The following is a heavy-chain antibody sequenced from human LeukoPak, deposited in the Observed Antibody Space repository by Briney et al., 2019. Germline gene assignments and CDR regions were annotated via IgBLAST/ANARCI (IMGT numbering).Heavy chain of an antibody. CDR3: AREPRPVGATSFGYYFDY. Sequence: ASVKVSCKASGYTFTSNYIHWVRQAPGQGLEWMGLIYPRDGSTSYAQKFQGRVTVTRDTSTSTVHMELSGLRSEDTAVYYCAREPRPVGATSFGYYFDYWGQGTLVTVSS. D-gene: IGHD1-26*01. CDR2: IYPRDGST. V-gene: IGHV1-46*01. J-gene: IGHJ4*02. CDR1: GYTFTSNY.